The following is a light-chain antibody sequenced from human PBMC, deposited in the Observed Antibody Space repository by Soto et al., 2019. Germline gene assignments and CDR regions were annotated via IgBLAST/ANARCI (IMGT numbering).Light chain of an antibody. V-gene: IGKV1-17*03. CDR2: TAS. CDR1: QGMSNY. J-gene: IGKJ1*01. CDR3: LQHYIYPWT. Sequence: DLQMTQSPSVMSASVGDRVTITCRASQGMSNYLTWFQQKPGKLPKRLIYTASSLQSGVSSMFSGIGSGTEFTLTIISLQPEDSATYDCLQHYIYPWTFGQGTKVEIK.